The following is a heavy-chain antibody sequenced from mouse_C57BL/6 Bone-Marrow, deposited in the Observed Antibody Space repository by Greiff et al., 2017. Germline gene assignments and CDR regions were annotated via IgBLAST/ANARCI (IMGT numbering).Heavy chain of an antibody. CDR3: ARWLLPYAMDY. J-gene: IGHJ4*01. CDR2: LDPSDSYP. D-gene: IGHD2-3*01. Sequence: QVQLQQPGAELVMPGASVKLSCKASGYTFTSYWMHWVKQRPGQGLEWIGELDPSDSYPNYNQKFKGKSTLTVDKSSSTAYMQLSSLTSEDSAVYYFARWLLPYAMDYWGQGTSVTVSS. V-gene: IGHV1-69*01. CDR1: GYTFTSYW.